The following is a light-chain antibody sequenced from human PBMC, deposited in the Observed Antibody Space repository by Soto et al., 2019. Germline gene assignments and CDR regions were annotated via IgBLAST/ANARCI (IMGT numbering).Light chain of an antibody. V-gene: IGLV1-36*01. CDR3: AAWADSLNAYV. CDR2: YDD. Sequence: QSVLTQPPSVSEAPRQRVTISCSGSSSNSGKNAVNLYQQLPGKAPKLLIYYDDLRRSGVSERFSGSKSGTSASLALRGLQSEDEADSSCAAWADSLNAYVFGTGTKVTLL. J-gene: IGLJ1*01. CDR1: SSNSGKNA.